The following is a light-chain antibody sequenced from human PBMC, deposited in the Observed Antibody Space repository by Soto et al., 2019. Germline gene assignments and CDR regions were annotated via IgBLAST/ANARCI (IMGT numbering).Light chain of an antibody. J-gene: IGKJ4*01. CDR3: QQSYTTPLT. CDR1: QSISSY. CDR2: AAS. V-gene: IGKV1-39*01. Sequence: DIQMTQSPSSLSASVGHRVTITCRASQSISSYLNWYQQKPSKAPKLLIYAASSLQSGVPSRFSGSGSGTDFTLTISSLQPEDFATYYCQQSYTTPLTFGGGTKVDTK.